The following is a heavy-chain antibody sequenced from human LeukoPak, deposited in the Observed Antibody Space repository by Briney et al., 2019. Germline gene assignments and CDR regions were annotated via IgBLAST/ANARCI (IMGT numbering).Heavy chain of an antibody. Sequence: SETLSLNCTVSGVSISSYYWSWIRQPAGKGLEWIGRIYSCGYTNYNPSLKSRFTMSVDTSKNQFSLKLSSVTAADTAVYYCASTLEVPVANYYYMDVWGKGTTVTVSS. V-gene: IGHV4-4*07. CDR3: ASTLEVPVANYYYMDV. CDR1: GVSISSYY. D-gene: IGHD2-2*01. CDR2: IYSCGYT. J-gene: IGHJ6*03.